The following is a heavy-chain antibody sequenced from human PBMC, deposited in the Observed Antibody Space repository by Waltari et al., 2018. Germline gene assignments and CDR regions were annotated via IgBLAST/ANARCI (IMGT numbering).Heavy chain of an antibody. V-gene: IGHV4-59*01. CDR2: IYYSGST. J-gene: IGHJ4*02. D-gene: IGHD3-16*01. CDR1: GGSISSYY. CDR3: ARAYRLGGVKVKHFDY. Sequence: QLQLQESGPGLVKPSETLSLTCTVSGGSISSYYWSWIRQPPGKGLEWIGYIYYSGSTNDNPSLKSRVTISVDTSKNQFSLKLSSVTAADTAVYYCARAYRLGGVKVKHFDYWGQGTLVTVSS.